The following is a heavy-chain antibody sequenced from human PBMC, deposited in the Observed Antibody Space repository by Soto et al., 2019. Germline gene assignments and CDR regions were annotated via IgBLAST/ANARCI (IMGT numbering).Heavy chain of an antibody. CDR3: ATSVGIAPTGEDGMDV. V-gene: IGHV1-69*01. D-gene: IGHD2-8*02. J-gene: IGHJ6*02. Sequence: QVQLVQSGAEVKKTGSSVKVSCKASGGTFSIYGFSWVRQAPGQGPEWIGGFIPILTTPNYAQKFQGRVTIVADESTTTVYMELSSLKFEDTAVYYYATSVGIAPTGEDGMDVWGQGTSVTVSS. CDR2: FIPILTTP. CDR1: GGTFSIYG.